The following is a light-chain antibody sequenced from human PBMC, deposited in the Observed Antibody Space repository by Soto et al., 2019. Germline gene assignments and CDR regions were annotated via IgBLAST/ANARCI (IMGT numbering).Light chain of an antibody. CDR2: EVN. Sequence: QSVLTQPPSASGSRGQSVAIYGTLTSSDVGGYNYVCWYQQHPRKAPKLMIYEVNKRPSAVPDRFSGSKPGNTASLTVSGLQAEDEADYYCSSYAGSSNVFGTRTKVTVL. V-gene: IGLV2-8*01. J-gene: IGLJ1*01. CDR1: SSDVGGYNY. CDR3: SSYAGSSNV.